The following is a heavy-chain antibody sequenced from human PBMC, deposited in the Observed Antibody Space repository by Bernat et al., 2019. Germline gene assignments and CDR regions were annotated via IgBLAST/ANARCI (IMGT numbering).Heavy chain of an antibody. CDR1: GGSFSSYY. CDR2: IYYSGST. D-gene: IGHD3-9*01. Sequence: QEQLQQWGAGLLNPSDTLSLTCAVYGGSFSSYYWSWIRQPPGKGLEWIGYIYYSGSTNYNPSLKSRVTISVDTSKNQFSLKLSSVTAADTAVYYCAANYDILTGYYRGAVFDYWGQGTLVTVSS. J-gene: IGHJ4*02. V-gene: IGHV4-59*07. CDR3: AANYDILTGYYRGAVFDY.